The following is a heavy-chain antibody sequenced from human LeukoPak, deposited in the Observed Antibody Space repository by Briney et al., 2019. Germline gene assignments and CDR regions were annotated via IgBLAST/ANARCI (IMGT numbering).Heavy chain of an antibody. V-gene: IGHV3-30*18. CDR3: AKAQQLVRGPGGY. Sequence: GGSLRLSCAASGFTLNSYGMHWVRQAPGKGLEWVAVISYDGSNKYYADSVKGRFTISRDNSKNTLYLQVNSLRAEDTAVYYCAKAQQLVRGPGGYWGQATLVTVSS. CDR1: GFTLNSYG. D-gene: IGHD6-13*01. CDR2: ISYDGSNK. J-gene: IGHJ4*02.